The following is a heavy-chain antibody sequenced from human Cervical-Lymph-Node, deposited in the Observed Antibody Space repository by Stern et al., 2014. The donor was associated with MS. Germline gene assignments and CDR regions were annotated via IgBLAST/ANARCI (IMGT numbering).Heavy chain of an antibody. Sequence: VQLVQSGAEVKKPGASVKVSCKVSGYTLTELSMHWVRQAPGKGLEWTGGFDPEDGETIYEQKVQGRVTMTEDTSTDTAYMELSSLRSEDTAVYYCATDRDDFRSGYSAPTKGYGLDVWGQGTTVTVTS. CDR1: GYTLTELS. V-gene: IGHV1-24*01. D-gene: IGHD3-3*01. CDR2: FDPEDGET. CDR3: ATDRDDFRSGYSAPTKGYGLDV. J-gene: IGHJ6*02.